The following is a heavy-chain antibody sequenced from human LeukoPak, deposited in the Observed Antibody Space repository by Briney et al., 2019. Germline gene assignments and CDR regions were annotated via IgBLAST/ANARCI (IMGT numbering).Heavy chain of an antibody. CDR2: MFYRGST. V-gene: IGHV4-59*08. J-gene: IGHJ6*02. D-gene: IGHD4-17*01. CDR3: ASAHDYENGFNV. Sequence: SETLSLTCTVSGGSISDYYWSWIRQSPEKGLECIGYMFYRGSTNYNPSLQSRVIISVDTSKNQFSLKLSSVTAADTAVYYCASAHDYENGFNVWGQGTTVLVSS. CDR1: GGSISDYY.